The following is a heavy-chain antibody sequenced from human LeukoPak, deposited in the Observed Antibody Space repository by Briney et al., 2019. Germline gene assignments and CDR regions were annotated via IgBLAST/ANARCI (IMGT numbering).Heavy chain of an antibody. CDR1: GLTFSRHW. CDR2: IDRDGKST. V-gene: IGHV3-74*01. J-gene: IGHJ3*02. D-gene: IGHD6-19*01. CDR3: ATETSAWSAFDI. Sequence: GGSLRLSCAASGLTFSRHWMCWVRQAPEKGLVWVSQIDRDGKSTGYADSVKGRFTISRDNAKNTLYLQMNSLRAEDTAVYYCATETSAWSAFDIWGQGTMVTVSA.